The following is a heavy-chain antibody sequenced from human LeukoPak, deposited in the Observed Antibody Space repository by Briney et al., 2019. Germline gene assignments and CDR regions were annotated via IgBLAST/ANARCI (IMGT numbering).Heavy chain of an antibody. J-gene: IGHJ6*02. Sequence: ASVKVSCKASGYTFTSYYMHWVRQAPGQGLEWMGIINPSGGSTSYAQKFKGRVTMTRDTTTSTVYMELSSLRSEDTAVYYCARDHIVPAAINHCYGMDVWGQGTMVTVSS. CDR3: ARDHIVPAAINHCYGMDV. CDR2: INPSGGST. D-gene: IGHD2-2*01. V-gene: IGHV1-46*01. CDR1: GYTFTSYY.